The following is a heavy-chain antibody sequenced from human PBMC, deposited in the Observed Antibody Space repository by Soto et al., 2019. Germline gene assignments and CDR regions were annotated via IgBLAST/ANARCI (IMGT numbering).Heavy chain of an antibody. Sequence: SETLSLSCTVSGGSFTSTNYFWGWIRQPPGKGLEWIGYMYYNGNTFYSPSLKSRVTMSVDTSKRQFSLDLSSVTAADTAMYYCVRLQIYDSRAAPTPIFHHWGLGAMVT. CDR1: GGSFTSTNYF. D-gene: IGHD3-22*01. V-gene: IGHV4-39*01. CDR3: VRLQIYDSRAAPTPIFHH. CDR2: MYYNGNT. J-gene: IGHJ1*01.